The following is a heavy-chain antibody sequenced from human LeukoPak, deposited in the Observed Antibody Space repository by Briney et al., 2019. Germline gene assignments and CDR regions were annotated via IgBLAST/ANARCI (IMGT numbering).Heavy chain of an antibody. CDR3: ARAQTNGVHYYGMDV. Sequence: SETLSLTRTVSRGSISSYYWSWIRQPPGKGLEWTGHIYYSGSTNYNPSLKSRVTISVDTSKNQFSLKLSSVTAADTAVYYWARAQTNGVHYYGMDVGGQETTVTVSS. V-gene: IGHV4-59*01. J-gene: IGHJ6*02. CDR1: RGSISSYY. CDR2: IYYSGST. D-gene: IGHD4-17*01.